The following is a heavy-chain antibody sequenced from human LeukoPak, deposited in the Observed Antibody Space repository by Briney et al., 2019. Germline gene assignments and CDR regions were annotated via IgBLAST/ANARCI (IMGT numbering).Heavy chain of an antibody. Sequence: ASVKVSCKASGYTFTTYAMHWVRQASGQRLEWMGWINAGNGNTKYSQKFQARVTITRDTSASTAYMELSSLRSEDTAVYYCARPYHYIIADQYGMDVWGQGTTVTVSS. CDR3: ARPYHYIIADQYGMDV. CDR1: GYTFTTYA. CDR2: INAGNGNT. J-gene: IGHJ6*02. V-gene: IGHV1-3*01. D-gene: IGHD6-13*01.